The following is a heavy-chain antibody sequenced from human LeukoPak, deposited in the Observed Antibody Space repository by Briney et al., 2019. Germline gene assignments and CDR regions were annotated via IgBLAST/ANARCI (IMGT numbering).Heavy chain of an antibody. CDR2: FSGRGGST. CDR3: ARGATDTTRWFDP. D-gene: IGHD1-7*01. V-gene: IGHV3-23*01. Sequence: GGSLRLSCAASGFTFSSYAMSWVRQAPGKGLEWVSAFSGRGGSTYYADSVKGRFTISRDNSKNTLYLQMNGLRAEDTAAYYRARGATDTTRWFDPWGQGTLVTVSS. J-gene: IGHJ5*02. CDR1: GFTFSSYA.